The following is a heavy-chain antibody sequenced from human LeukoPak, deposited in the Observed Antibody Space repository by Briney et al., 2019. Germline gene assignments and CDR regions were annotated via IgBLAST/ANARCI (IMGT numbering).Heavy chain of an antibody. CDR2: ISSSSSYI. Sequence: PGGSLRLSCAASGFTFSSYSMNRVRQAPGKGLEWVSFISSSSSYIYYADSVKGRFTISRDNAKNSLYLQMSSLRAEDTAVYYCARVPAGIQYYFDYWGQGTLVTVSS. V-gene: IGHV3-21*01. CDR1: GFTFSSYS. D-gene: IGHD2-2*02. CDR3: ARVPAGIQYYFDY. J-gene: IGHJ4*02.